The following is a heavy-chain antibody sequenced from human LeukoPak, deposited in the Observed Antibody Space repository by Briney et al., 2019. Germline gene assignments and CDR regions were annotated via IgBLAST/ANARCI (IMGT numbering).Heavy chain of an antibody. D-gene: IGHD2-2*01. J-gene: IGHJ4*02. CDR3: ARDSPSSTSWGY. CDR2: IKQDGSEK. V-gene: IGHV3-7*01. CDR1: GFSFRDYA. Sequence: GRSLRLSCTTSGFSFRDYALTWVRQAPGKGLEWVANIKQDGSEKYYVDSVKGRFTISRDNAKNSLYLQMNSLRAEDTAVYYCARDSPSSTSWGYWGQGTLVTVSS.